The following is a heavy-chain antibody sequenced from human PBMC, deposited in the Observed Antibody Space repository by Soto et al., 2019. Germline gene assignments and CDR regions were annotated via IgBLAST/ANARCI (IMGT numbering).Heavy chain of an antibody. Sequence: GASVKVSCKASGYTFTSYAMHWVRQAPGQRLEWMGWINAGNGNTKYSQKFQGRVTITRDTSASTAYMELSSLRSEDTAVYYCARDFPLYYDSSGYSYWGQGTLVTISS. CDR2: INAGNGNT. CDR1: GYTFTSYA. J-gene: IGHJ4*02. D-gene: IGHD3-22*01. V-gene: IGHV1-3*01. CDR3: ARDFPLYYDSSGYSY.